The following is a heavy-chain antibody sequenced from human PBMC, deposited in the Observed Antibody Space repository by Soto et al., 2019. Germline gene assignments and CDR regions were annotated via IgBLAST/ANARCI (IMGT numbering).Heavy chain of an antibody. CDR2: INWNSDKV. J-gene: IGHJ4*02. CDR1: GFNFGNYA. Sequence: VLLVESGGGLVQPGRSLRLSCAVSGFNFGNYAMHWDRQAPGKGLEWVAAINWNSDKVAYAGSVLGRFTIFRDSAKNSLHLQMNDLTTEDTALYYCAKDKGGTPYYIDSWGQGILVTVSS. CDR3: AKDKGGTPYYIDS. V-gene: IGHV3-9*01. D-gene: IGHD6-25*01.